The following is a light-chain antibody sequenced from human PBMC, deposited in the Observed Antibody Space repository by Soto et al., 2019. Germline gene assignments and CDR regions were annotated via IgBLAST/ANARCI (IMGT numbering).Light chain of an antibody. Sequence: EIVMTQSPATLSVSPGERVTLSCRASQSVGTTLAWYQQKPGQPPRLLIRGASTRATGIPDRFGGSGSGTEFSLTISGLQSEDFAVYYCQQYSTWLSFGGGTKVEIK. V-gene: IGKV3-15*01. CDR2: GAS. J-gene: IGKJ4*01. CDR1: QSVGTT. CDR3: QQYSTWLS.